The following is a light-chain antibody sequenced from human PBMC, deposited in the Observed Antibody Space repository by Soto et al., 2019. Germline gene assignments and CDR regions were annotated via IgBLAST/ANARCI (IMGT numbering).Light chain of an antibody. CDR2: GAS. V-gene: IGKV3-20*01. J-gene: IGKJ2*01. CDR1: QSVASSS. CDR3: QHYGTSPPFT. Sequence: DIVLTQSPGTLSLSPGERATLSCRASQSVASSSLAWYQQTPGRAPRILIYGASSRATDIPDRFSGSGSGTDFTLTISRLEPEDFAVYYCQHYGTSPPFTFGQGTKLEIK.